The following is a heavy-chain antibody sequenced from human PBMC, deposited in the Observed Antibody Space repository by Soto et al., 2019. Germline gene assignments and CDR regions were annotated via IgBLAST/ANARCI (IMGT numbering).Heavy chain of an antibody. J-gene: IGHJ5*01. V-gene: IGHV1-69*01. D-gene: IGHD6-13*01. CDR1: GGTFSTYP. CDR3: XXGATHGSSXXXXXXX. CDR2: IIPLFGTT. Sequence: QVQLVQSGAEVRMPGSSVKVSCKASGGTFSTYPINWVRQAPGQGLEWMGGIIPLFGTTNYAQKFKGRVTITADESTSTAYXELSSLRAEXXXXXXXXXGATHGSSXXXXXXXWG.